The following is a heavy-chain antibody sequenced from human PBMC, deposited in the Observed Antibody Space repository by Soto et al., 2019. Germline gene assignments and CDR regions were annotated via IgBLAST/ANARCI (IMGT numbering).Heavy chain of an antibody. CDR1: GFTFSSYG. J-gene: IGHJ4*02. CDR2: IWYDGSNK. D-gene: IGHD2-2*01. CDR3: ARTLKGTYCSSTSCSVDY. Sequence: QVQLVESGGGVVQPGRSLRLSCAASGFTFSSYGMHWVRQAPGKGLEWVAVIWYDGSNKYYADSVKGRFTISRDNSKNTLYLQMSSPRAEDTAVYYCARTLKGTYCSSTSCSVDYWGQGTLVTVSA. V-gene: IGHV3-33*01.